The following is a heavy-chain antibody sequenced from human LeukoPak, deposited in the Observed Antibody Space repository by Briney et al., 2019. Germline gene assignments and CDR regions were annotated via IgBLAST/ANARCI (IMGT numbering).Heavy chain of an antibody. D-gene: IGHD3-22*01. V-gene: IGHV4-59*01. J-gene: IGHJ4*02. Sequence: SETLSLTCTVSGGSISSYYWSWIRQPPGKGLEWIGYICYSGSTNYNPSLKSRVTISVDTSKNQFSLKLSSVTAADTAVYYCARARYYYQYYFDYWGQGTLVTVSS. CDR3: ARARYYYQYYFDY. CDR2: ICYSGST. CDR1: GGSISSYY.